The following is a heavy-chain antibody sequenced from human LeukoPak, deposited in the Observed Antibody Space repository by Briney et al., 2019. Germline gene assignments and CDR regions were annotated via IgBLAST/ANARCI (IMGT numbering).Heavy chain of an antibody. CDR2: ISSSSSYI. V-gene: IGHV3-21*01. CDR3: ARGGIRDYGNWFDP. CDR1: GFTFSSYS. D-gene: IGHD4-17*01. Sequence: GGSLRLSCAASGFTFSSYSMNWVRQAPGKELEWVSSISSSSSYIYYADSVKGRFTISRDNAKNSLYLQMNSLRAEDTAVYYCARGGIRDYGNWFDPWGQGTLVTVSS. J-gene: IGHJ5*02.